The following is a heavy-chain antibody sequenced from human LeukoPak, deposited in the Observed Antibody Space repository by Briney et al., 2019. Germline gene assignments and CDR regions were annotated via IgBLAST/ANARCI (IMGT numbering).Heavy chain of an antibody. V-gene: IGHV1-2*02. CDR1: GYTFTGYY. CDR2: ITPNSGGP. D-gene: IGHD3-10*01. Sequence: GASVKLSCKASGYTFTGYYMHWVRQAPGQGLEWMGWITPNSGGPTYAQKFQGRVTRIRDTSISTAYMELSRLRSDDTAVYYCARFRGMGRGVYDAFDIWGQGTMVTVSS. CDR3: ARFRGMGRGVYDAFDI. J-gene: IGHJ3*02.